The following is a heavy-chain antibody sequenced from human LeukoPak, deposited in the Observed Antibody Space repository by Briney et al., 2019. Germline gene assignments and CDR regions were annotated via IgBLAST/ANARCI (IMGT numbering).Heavy chain of an antibody. CDR3: ARGDRIAARPNWFDP. Sequence: SQTLSLTCTVSGGSISSGGYYWSWIRQHPGKGLEWIGYIYYSGSTYYNPSLKSRVTISVDTSKNQFSLKLSSVTAADTAVHYCARGDRIAARPNWFDPWGQGTLVTVSS. V-gene: IGHV4-31*03. CDR2: IYYSGST. CDR1: GGSISSGGYY. J-gene: IGHJ5*02. D-gene: IGHD6-6*01.